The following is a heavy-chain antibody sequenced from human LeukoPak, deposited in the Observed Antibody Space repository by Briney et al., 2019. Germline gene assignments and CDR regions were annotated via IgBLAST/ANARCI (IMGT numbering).Heavy chain of an antibody. CDR3: ASFKATIFDY. V-gene: IGHV4-59*01. J-gene: IGHJ4*02. Sequence: SETLSLTCTVSGGSISSYYWSWIRQPPGKGLEWIGFISYSGTTYYNPSLQSRVTISLDTSENQLSLKLTSVTAADTAMYYCASFKATIFDYWGQGTLVTVSS. D-gene: IGHD5-24*01. CDR2: ISYSGTT. CDR1: GGSISSYY.